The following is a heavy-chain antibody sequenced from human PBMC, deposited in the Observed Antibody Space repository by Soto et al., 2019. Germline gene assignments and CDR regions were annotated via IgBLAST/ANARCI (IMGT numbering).Heavy chain of an antibody. J-gene: IGHJ4*02. V-gene: IGHV3-23*01. D-gene: IGHD3-16*02. CDR2: ISGSGGST. CDR3: AKPRGESPLYDYIWGSYRYTGIGYFDY. Sequence: PGGSLRLSCAASGFTFSSYAMSWVRQAPGKGLEWVSAISGSGGSTYYADSVKGRFTISRDNSKNTLYLQMNSLRAEDAAVYYCAKPRGESPLYDYIWGSYRYTGIGYFDYWGQGTLVTVSS. CDR1: GFTFSSYA.